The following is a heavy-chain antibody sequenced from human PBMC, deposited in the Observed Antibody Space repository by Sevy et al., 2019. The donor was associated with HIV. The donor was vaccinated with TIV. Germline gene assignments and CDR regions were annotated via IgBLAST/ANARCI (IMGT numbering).Heavy chain of an antibody. CDR2: IDTSSAYI. D-gene: IGHD2-8*01. Sequence: GGSLRLSCAASGFSFSGYSFNWVRQAPGKGLEWVSSIDTSSAYIYYADSVKGRFTISRDNAKNSLYVQMSSLRAEDTAVYFCARVNCTNGVCFQGYYYYGLDVWGQGTTVTVSS. CDR1: GFSFSGYS. V-gene: IGHV3-21*01. J-gene: IGHJ6*02. CDR3: ARVNCTNGVCFQGYYYYGLDV.